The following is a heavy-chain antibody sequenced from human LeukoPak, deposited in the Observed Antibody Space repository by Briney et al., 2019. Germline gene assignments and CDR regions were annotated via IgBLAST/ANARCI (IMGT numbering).Heavy chain of an antibody. D-gene: IGHD4-17*01. Sequence: ASVKVSCKASGYTFTTYNMNWVRQAPGQGLEWMGWINPNSGGTNYAQKFQGRVTMTRDTSISTAYMELSRLRSDDTAVYYCARPTTVTTHWGQGTLVTVSS. CDR1: GYTFTTYN. V-gene: IGHV1-2*02. J-gene: IGHJ4*02. CDR2: INPNSGGT. CDR3: ARPTTVTTH.